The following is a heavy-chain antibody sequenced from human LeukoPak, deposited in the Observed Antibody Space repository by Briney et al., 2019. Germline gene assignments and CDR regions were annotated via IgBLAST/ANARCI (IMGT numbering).Heavy chain of an antibody. CDR1: GGSISITSYY. D-gene: IGHD2-2*01. J-gene: IGHJ3*02. CDR3: ARGPPDCSSTSCYAFDAFDI. V-gene: IGHV4-39*07. Sequence: SETLSLTCTVSGGSISITSYYWGWIRQPPGKGLEWIGSMYSSGSTYYNPSLKSRVTISVDTSKNQFSLKLSSVTAADAAVYYCARGPPDCSSTSCYAFDAFDIWGQGTMVTVSS. CDR2: MYSSGST.